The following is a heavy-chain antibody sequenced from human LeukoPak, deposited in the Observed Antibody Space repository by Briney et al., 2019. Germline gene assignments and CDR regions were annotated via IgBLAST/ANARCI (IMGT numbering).Heavy chain of an antibody. CDR2: LNIDGSST. V-gene: IGHV3-74*01. CDR1: GFTFSSYW. Sequence: GGSLRLSCAASGFTFSSYWMHWVRQAPGKGLVWVSRLNIDGSSTSYADSVKGRFTISRDNAKDTLYLRMNSLRVEDTVVYYCARTYYDTTGPPGYWGQGTLVTVSS. D-gene: IGHD3-22*01. CDR3: ARTYYDTTGPPGY. J-gene: IGHJ4*02.